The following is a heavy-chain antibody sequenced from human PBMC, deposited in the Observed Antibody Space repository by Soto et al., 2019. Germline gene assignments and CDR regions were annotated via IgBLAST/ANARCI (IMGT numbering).Heavy chain of an antibody. D-gene: IGHD6-13*01. J-gene: IGHJ4*02. Sequence: LRLSCAASGFTFSSYAMSWVRQAPGKGLEWVSAISGSGGSTYYADSVKGRFTISRDNSKNTLYLQMNSLRAEDTAVYYCAKDPPKGRTAAGINWGQGTLVTAPQ. CDR1: GFTFSSYA. V-gene: IGHV3-23*01. CDR2: ISGSGGST. CDR3: AKDPPKGRTAAGIN.